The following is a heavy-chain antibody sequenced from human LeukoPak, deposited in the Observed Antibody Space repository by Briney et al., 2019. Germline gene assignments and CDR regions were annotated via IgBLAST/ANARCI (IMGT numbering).Heavy chain of an antibody. CDR1: GFTFSDHY. CDR3: ARRVFGGNCYYDY. J-gene: IGHJ4*02. V-gene: IGHV3-72*01. Sequence: PGGSLRLSCAASGFTFSDHYMDWVRQAPGKGLGWVGRIRNKANSYTTDYAASVKGRFTISRDDSKNSLYLHMNSLKTEDTAVYYCARRVFGGNCYYDYWGQGALVTVSS. CDR2: IRNKANSYTT. D-gene: IGHD4-23*01.